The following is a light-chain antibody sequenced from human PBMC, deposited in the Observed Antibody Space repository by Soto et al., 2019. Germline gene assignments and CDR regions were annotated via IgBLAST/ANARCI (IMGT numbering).Light chain of an antibody. V-gene: IGKV3-11*01. J-gene: IGKJ4*01. CDR2: SSS. CDR3: QHRHNWPIT. CDR1: QSVSGS. Sequence: EIVLTQSPATLSLSPGERATPSCRASQSVSGSLAWYQQKPGQSPRLLIYSSSNRATGIPARFSGSGSGTDFTLTISSLEPEDFAVYYCQHRHNWPITFGGGTKVDIK.